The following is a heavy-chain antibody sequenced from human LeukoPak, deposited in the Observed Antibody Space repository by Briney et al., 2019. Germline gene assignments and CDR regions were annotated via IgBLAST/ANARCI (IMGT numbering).Heavy chain of an antibody. J-gene: IGHJ4*02. CDR1: GGSISSGDYY. CDR3: ARETITIFGVVIIYYFDY. CDR2: IYTSGST. V-gene: IGHV4-61*02. D-gene: IGHD3-3*01. Sequence: SETLSLTCTVSGGSISSGDYYWSWIRQPAGKGLEWIGRIYTSGSTNYNPSLKSRVTISVDTSKNQFSLKLSSVTAADTAVYYCARETITIFGVVIIYYFDYWGQGTLVTVSS.